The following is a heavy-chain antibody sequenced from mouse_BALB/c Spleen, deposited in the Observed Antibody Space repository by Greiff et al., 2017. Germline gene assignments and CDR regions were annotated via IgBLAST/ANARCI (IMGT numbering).Heavy chain of an antibody. CDR1: GFAFSSYD. Sequence: EVKLMESGGGLVKPGGSLKLSCAASGFAFSSYDMSWVRQTPEKRLEWVAYISSGGGSTYYPDTVKGRFTISRDNAKNTLYLQMSSLKSEDTAMYYCARHVLLSYYFDYWGQGTTLTVSS. V-gene: IGHV5-12-1*01. J-gene: IGHJ2*01. D-gene: IGHD2-1*01. CDR3: ARHVLLSYYFDY. CDR2: ISSGGGST.